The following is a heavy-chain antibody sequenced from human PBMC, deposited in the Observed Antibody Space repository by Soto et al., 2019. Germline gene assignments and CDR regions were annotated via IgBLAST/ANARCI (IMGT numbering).Heavy chain of an antibody. D-gene: IGHD6-13*01. Sequence: SVKVFGKTSGGTFSSDAISWVRKAHGQGLGWRGGIIPIFGTANYAQKFQGRVTITADESTSTAYMELSSLRSEDTAVYYCARALIAAAGNVDYYYYGMDGWG. V-gene: IGHV1-69*13. CDR3: ARALIAAAGNVDYYYYGMDG. CDR2: IIPIFGTA. CDR1: GGTFSSDA. J-gene: IGHJ6*02.